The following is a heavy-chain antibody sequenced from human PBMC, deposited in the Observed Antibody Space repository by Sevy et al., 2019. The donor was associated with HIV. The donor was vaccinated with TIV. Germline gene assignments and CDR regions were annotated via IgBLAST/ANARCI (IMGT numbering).Heavy chain of an antibody. D-gene: IGHD2-21*02. CDR2: ISGSGGST. CDR3: AKVGDTVGLASDY. J-gene: IGHJ4*02. Sequence: GESLKISCAASGFTFSSYAMSWVRQAPGKGLEWVSAISGSGGSTYYADSVKGRFTISRDNSKNTLYLQMNSLRAEDTAVYYCAKVGDTVGLASDYWGQGTLVTVSS. CDR1: GFTFSSYA. V-gene: IGHV3-23*01.